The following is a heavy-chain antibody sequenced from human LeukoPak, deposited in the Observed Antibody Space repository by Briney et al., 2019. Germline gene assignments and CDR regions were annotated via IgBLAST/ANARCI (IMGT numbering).Heavy chain of an antibody. J-gene: IGHJ6*03. V-gene: IGHV1-69*05. CDR1: GGTFSSYA. CDR3: ARRSQIVVVPAAMPVDYYYYYMDV. Sequence: ASVKVSCKASGGTFSSYAISWVRQAPGQGLEWMGGIIPIFGTANYAQKLQGRVTMTTDTSTSTAYMELRSLRSDDTAVYYCARRSQIVVVPAAMPVDYYYYYMDVWGKGTTVTVSS. D-gene: IGHD2-2*01. CDR2: IIPIFGTA.